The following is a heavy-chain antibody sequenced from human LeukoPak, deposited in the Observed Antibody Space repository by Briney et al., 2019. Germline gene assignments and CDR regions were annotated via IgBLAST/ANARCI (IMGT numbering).Heavy chain of an antibody. CDR2: ISSGRTNI. J-gene: IGHJ4*02. Sequence: RAGGSLRLSCAASGFTFSSYSMNWVRQAPGKGLEWVSYISSGRTNIYYADSVKGRFTISRDNAKNSLYLQMNSLRAEDTAVYYCARGGGYYYPCDYWGQGTLVTVSS. CDR3: ARGGGYYYPCDY. V-gene: IGHV3-48*04. CDR1: GFTFSSYS. D-gene: IGHD3-22*01.